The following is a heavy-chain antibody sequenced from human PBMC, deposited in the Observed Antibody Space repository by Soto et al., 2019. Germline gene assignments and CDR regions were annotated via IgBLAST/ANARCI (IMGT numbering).Heavy chain of an antibody. V-gene: IGHV3-23*01. CDR1: GFTFSNYA. J-gene: IGHJ4*02. CDR3: AKRPLTAAGFDY. Sequence: VQLLESGGGLVQPGGSLRLSCAASGFTFSNYAMTWVRQAPGKGLEWVSVITGSGGGTYFVDSVKGRFTISRDNXXXXXXXXXXXXXXXDTAVYYCAKRPLTAAGFDYWGQGTLVTVSS. D-gene: IGHD6-13*01. CDR2: ITGSGGGT.